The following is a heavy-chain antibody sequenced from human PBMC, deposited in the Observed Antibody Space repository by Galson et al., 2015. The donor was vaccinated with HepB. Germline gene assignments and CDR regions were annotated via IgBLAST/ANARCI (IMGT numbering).Heavy chain of an antibody. CDR1: GYTFTTYA. Sequence: SVKVSCKASGYTFTTYAMHWVRQAPGQRLEWMGWISAYNGNTNYAQKLQGRVTMTTDTSISTAYMELSRLRSDDTAVYYCARGGVAAAFYLTGFDPWGQGTLVTVSS. CDR3: ARGGVAAAFYLTGFDP. J-gene: IGHJ5*02. D-gene: IGHD6-13*01. CDR2: ISAYNGNT. V-gene: IGHV1-18*01.